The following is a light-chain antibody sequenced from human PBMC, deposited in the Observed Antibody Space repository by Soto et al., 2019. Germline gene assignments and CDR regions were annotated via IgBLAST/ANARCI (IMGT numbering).Light chain of an antibody. CDR1: QSVSSN. J-gene: IGKJ4*01. CDR2: GAS. CDR3: QQYNNWPFT. Sequence: EIVMTQSPATLSVSPGERATLSCRASQSVSSNLAWYQQKPGQAPRLLIYGASSRATGIPDRFSGSGSGTDFTLTISRLEPEDFAVYYCQQYNNWPFTFGGGTKVDIK. V-gene: IGKV3D-15*01.